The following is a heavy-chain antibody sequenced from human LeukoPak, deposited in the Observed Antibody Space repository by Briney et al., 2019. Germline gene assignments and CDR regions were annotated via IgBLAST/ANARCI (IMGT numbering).Heavy chain of an antibody. V-gene: IGHV1-24*01. D-gene: IGHD6-19*01. CDR1: GYTLTELS. CDR3: ATGLISSGWLFDY. CDR2: FDAEDGET. J-gene: IGHJ4*02. Sequence: ASVKVSCKVSGYTLTELSMHWLRQAPGKGLEGRGGFDAEDGETIYAQKFQGRVTMTEDTSTDTAYMELSSLRSEDTAVYYCATGLISSGWLFDYWGQGTLVTVSS.